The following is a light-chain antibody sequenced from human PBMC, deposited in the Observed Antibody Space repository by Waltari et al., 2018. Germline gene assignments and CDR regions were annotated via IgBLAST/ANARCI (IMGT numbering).Light chain of an antibody. CDR2: KTS. CDR3: QQYSTYSLWA. J-gene: IGKJ1*01. CDR1: QNISRW. V-gene: IGKV1-5*03. Sequence: DIQMTQSPSTLSASIGDRVTITCRASQNISRWLAWYQQKPGKAPNLLIYKTSSLQSGVPSRFSGSGSGTEFTLTISSLQPEDFATYYYQQYSTYSLWAFGQGTKVEIK.